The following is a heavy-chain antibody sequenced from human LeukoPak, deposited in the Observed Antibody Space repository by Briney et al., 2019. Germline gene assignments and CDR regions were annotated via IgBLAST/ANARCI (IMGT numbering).Heavy chain of an antibody. CDR2: INHSGST. J-gene: IGHJ6*02. CDR3: ARDYMVYAIYSRGMDV. Sequence: SETLSLTCAVYGGSFSGYYWSWIRQPPGKGLEWIGEINHSGSTNYNPSLKSRVTISVDTSKNQFSLKLSSVTAADTAVYYCARDYMVYAIYSRGMDVWGQGTTVTVSS. V-gene: IGHV4-34*01. CDR1: GGSFSGYY. D-gene: IGHD2-8*01.